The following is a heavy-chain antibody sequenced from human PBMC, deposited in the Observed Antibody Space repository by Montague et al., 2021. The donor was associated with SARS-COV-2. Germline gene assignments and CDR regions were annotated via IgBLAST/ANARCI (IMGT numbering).Heavy chain of an antibody. CDR2: IYYSGST. Sequence: SGTLSLTCTVSGGSISSSGYYWGWIRQPPGKGPEWIGSIYYSGSTYYNPSLKSRVTISVDTSKNQFSLKLSSVTAADTAVYYCARFPTSYYYDSKAAPATPDAFDIWGQGTMVTVSS. J-gene: IGHJ3*02. V-gene: IGHV4-39*01. CDR1: GGSISSSGYY. CDR3: ARFPTSYYYDSKAAPATPDAFDI. D-gene: IGHD3-22*01.